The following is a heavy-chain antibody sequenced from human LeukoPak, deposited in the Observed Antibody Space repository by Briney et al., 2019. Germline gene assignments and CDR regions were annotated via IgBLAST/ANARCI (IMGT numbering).Heavy chain of an antibody. J-gene: IGHJ4*02. Sequence: PSETLSLTCTVSGGSISSSSYYWGWIRQPPGKGLEWVSVIYSGGSTYYADSVKGRFTISRHNSKNTLYLQMNSLRAEDTAVYYCIASGSTFDSWGQGTLVTVSS. V-gene: IGHV3-53*01. CDR3: IASGSTFDS. CDR2: IYSGGST. D-gene: IGHD2-15*01. CDR1: GGSISSSSYY.